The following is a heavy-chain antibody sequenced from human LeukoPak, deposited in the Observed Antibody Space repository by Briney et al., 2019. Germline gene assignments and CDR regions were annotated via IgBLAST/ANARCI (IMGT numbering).Heavy chain of an antibody. CDR1: GYTFTSYY. CDR3: ARVPGFEVVAAHHFDY. V-gene: IGHV1-46*01. CDR2: INPSGGST. D-gene: IGHD2-15*01. J-gene: IGHJ4*02. Sequence: ASVKVSCKASGYTFTSYYMHWVRQAPGQGLEWMGIINPSGGSTSYAQKFQGRVTMTRDTSTSTVYMELSSLRSEDTAVYYCARVPGFEVVAAHHFDYWGQGTLVTVSS.